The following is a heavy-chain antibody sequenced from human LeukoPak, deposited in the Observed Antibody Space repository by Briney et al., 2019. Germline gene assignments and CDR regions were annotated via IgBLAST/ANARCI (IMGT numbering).Heavy chain of an antibody. J-gene: IGHJ5*02. V-gene: IGHV4-4*07. CDR3: AREYCSSTSCQFNWFDP. D-gene: IGHD2-2*01. Sequence: SETLSLTCTVSGGSISSYYWSWIRQPAGKGLEWIGRIYTSGSTNYNPSLTSRVTMSVDTSKNQFSLTLSSVTAADTAVYYCAREYCSSTSCQFNWFDPWGQGTLVTVSS. CDR1: GGSISSYY. CDR2: IYTSGST.